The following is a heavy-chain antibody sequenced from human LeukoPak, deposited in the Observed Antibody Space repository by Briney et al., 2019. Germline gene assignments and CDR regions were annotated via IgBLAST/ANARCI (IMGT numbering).Heavy chain of an antibody. D-gene: IGHD2-8*01. Sequence: PGGSLRLSCAASGFSLSSFQLNWVRQAPGKGLEWISYISDSGTTEYYADSVKGRSTISRDNAKTLLYLQMNSLTGEDPALYYCARDGTTNRYNWFDSWGQGTLVTVSS. CDR2: ISDSGTTE. CDR1: GFSLSSFQ. J-gene: IGHJ5*01. V-gene: IGHV3-48*03. CDR3: ARDGTTNRYNWFDS.